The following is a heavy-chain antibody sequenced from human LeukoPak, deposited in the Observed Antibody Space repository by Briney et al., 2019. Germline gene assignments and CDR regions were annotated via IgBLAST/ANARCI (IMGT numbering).Heavy chain of an antibody. CDR3: ARDSNPLDFSGSYYSYYYYYGMDV. J-gene: IGHJ6*02. V-gene: IGHV4-61*01. CDR2: IYYSGST. D-gene: IGHD3-10*01. CDR1: GGSFSSGSYY. Sequence: SETLSLTCTVSGGSFSSGSYYWSRIRQPPGKGLEWIGYIYYSGSTNYNPSLKSRVTISVDTSKNQFSLKLSSVTAADTAVYYCARDSNPLDFSGSYYSYYYYYGMDVWGQGTTVTVSS.